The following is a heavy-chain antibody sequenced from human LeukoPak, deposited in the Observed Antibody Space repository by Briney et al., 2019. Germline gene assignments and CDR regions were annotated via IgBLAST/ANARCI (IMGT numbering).Heavy chain of an antibody. V-gene: IGHV4-34*01. CDR1: GGSFRGYY. CDR2: INHSGST. Sequence: PSETLSLTCAVYGGSFRGYYWSWIRQPPGKGLEWIGEINHSGSTNYNPSLKSRVTISVDTSKNQFSLKLSSVTAAGTAVYYCARVRRPYSPTDYWGQGTLVTVSS. J-gene: IGHJ4*02. D-gene: IGHD6-13*01. CDR3: ARVRRPYSPTDY.